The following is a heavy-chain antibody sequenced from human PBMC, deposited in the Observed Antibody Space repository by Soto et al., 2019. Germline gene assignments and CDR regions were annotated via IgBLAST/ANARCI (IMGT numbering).Heavy chain of an antibody. V-gene: IGHV4-38-2*01. J-gene: IGHJ4*02. Sequence: SETLSLTCAVSGYSISSDYYWGWIRQPPGKGLEWIGSIYHSGNTYYNPSLKSRLTISIDTSKNQFSVKLSSVTAADTAVYYCARLHTVTKYYFDYWGQGTLVTVSS. CDR2: IYHSGNT. D-gene: IGHD4-17*01. CDR1: GYSISSDYY. CDR3: ARLHTVTKYYFDY.